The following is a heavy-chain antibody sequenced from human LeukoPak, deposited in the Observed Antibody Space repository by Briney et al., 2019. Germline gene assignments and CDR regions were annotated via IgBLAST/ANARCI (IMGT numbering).Heavy chain of an antibody. CDR3: ATAQYYDILTGSYPYYFDY. Sequence: SETLSLTCTVSGGSISSSSYYWGWIRQPPGKGLEWIGSIYYSGSTYYNPSLKSRVTISVDTSKNQFSLKLSSVTAADTAVYCCATAQYYDILTGSYPYYFDYWGQGTLVTVSS. J-gene: IGHJ4*02. D-gene: IGHD3-9*01. CDR2: IYYSGST. CDR1: GGSISSSSYY. V-gene: IGHV4-39*01.